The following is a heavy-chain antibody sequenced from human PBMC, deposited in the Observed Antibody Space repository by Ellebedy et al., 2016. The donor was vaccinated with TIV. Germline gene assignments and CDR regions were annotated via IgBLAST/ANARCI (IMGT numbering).Heavy chain of an antibody. Sequence: GESLKISCAASGFTFSSYGMHWVRQAPGKGLEWVAVIWYDGSNKYYADSVKGRFTISRDNSKNTLYLQMNSLRAEDTAVYYCARGGGGYYFDYWGQGTLVTVSS. CDR1: GFTFSSYG. V-gene: IGHV3-33*08. CDR3: ARGGGGYYFDY. J-gene: IGHJ4*02. D-gene: IGHD3-22*01. CDR2: IWYDGSNK.